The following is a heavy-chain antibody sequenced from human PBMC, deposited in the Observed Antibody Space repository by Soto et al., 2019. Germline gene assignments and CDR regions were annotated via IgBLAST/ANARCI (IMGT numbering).Heavy chain of an antibody. CDR2: TYYSSKWYN. CDR3: ARGWLKDGFDP. Sequence: SQTLSLTGALSGYSVSTNSAAWDCIRQSPSRGLEWLGRTYYSSKWYNEYLVALKSRITIKPDTSKNQFSLQLTSVTPEDTAVYYCARGWLKDGFDPWGQGTLVTVSS. D-gene: IGHD5-12*01. V-gene: IGHV6-1*01. J-gene: IGHJ5*02. CDR1: GYSVSTNSAA.